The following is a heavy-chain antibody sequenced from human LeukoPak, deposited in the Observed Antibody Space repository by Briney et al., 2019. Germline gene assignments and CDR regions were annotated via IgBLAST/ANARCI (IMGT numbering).Heavy chain of an antibody. CDR2: ISSSSSYI. CDR3: ASYKGYGEFDY. J-gene: IGHJ4*02. D-gene: IGHD4-17*01. V-gene: IGHV3-21*01. CDR1: GFTFSSYS. Sequence: GASLRLSCAASGFTFSSYSMNWVRQAPGKGLELVSSISSSSSYIYYADSVKGRFTISRDNAKNSLYLQMNSLRAEDTAVYYCASYKGYGEFDYWGQGTLVTVSS.